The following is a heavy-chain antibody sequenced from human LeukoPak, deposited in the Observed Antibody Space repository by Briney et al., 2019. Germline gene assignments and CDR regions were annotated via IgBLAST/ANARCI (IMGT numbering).Heavy chain of an antibody. CDR2: ISFDGSNK. CDR3: ARVVGTNEWTGAY. Sequence: PGGSLRLSCAASGFTFSSYAMHWVRQAPGKGLEWVAVISFDGSNKYYGDSVKGRFTISRDNSNNTLFLQMNTLRAEDTAMYYCARVVGTNEWTGAYWGQGTLVTVSS. D-gene: IGHD1-26*01. J-gene: IGHJ4*02. V-gene: IGHV3-30*04. CDR1: GFTFSSYA.